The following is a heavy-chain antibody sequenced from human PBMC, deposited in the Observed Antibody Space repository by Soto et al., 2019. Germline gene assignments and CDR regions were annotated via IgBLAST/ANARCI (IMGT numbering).Heavy chain of an antibody. D-gene: IGHD6-25*01. CDR1: GGSLSSHY. CDR2: VYFSGNT. CDR3: GSVRPSGYVLS. V-gene: IGHV4-59*11. J-gene: IGHJ5*02. Sequence: SETLSLTCTVSGGSLSSHYWTWIRQSPGKGLEWIGYVYFSGNTNYNPSLKSRVTISIDTSKNQFSLRLASVTAADTAFYYCGSVRPSGYVLSWGQGTLVIVSS.